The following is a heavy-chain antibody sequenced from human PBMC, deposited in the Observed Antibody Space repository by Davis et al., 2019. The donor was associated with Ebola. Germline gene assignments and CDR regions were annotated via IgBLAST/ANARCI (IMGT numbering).Heavy chain of an antibody. Sequence: SVKVSCKASGGTFSSYAISWVRQAPGQGLEWMGRIIPILGTANYAQKFQGRVTITADESTSTAYMELSSLRSEDTAVYYCARVIPPKYSSSWYNWFDPWGQGTLVTVSS. CDR3: ARVIPPKYSSSWYNWFDP. CDR1: GGTFSSYA. CDR2: IIPILGTA. V-gene: IGHV1-69*11. D-gene: IGHD6-13*01. J-gene: IGHJ5*02.